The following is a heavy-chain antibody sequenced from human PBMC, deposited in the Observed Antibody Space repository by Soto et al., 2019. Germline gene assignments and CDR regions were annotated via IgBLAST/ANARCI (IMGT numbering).Heavy chain of an antibody. Sequence: GGSLRLSCAASGFSFSSYAMSWVRQSPGKGLDWVSAISGSGTKTHYADSVKGRFTISRDNSKNTLYLQMNSLRAEDTAVYYCAKDHPVIEVVKVFEYWGRGALVTVSS. J-gene: IGHJ4*02. D-gene: IGHD3-22*01. CDR2: ISGSGTKT. CDR3: AKDHPVIEVVKVFEY. V-gene: IGHV3-23*01. CDR1: GFSFSSYA.